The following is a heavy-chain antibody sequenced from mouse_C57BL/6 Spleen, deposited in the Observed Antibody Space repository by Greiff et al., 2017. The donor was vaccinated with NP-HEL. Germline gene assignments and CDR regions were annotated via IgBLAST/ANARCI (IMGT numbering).Heavy chain of an antibody. J-gene: IGHJ4*01. CDR2: INYDGSST. Sequence: EVMLVESEGGLVQPGSSMKLSCTASGFTFSDYYMAWVRQVPEKGLEWVANINYDGSSTYYLDSLKSRFIISRDNAKNILYLQMSSLKSEDTATYYCARDHYEGLYAMDYWGQGTSVTVSS. CDR3: ARDHYEGLYAMDY. D-gene: IGHD1-2*01. V-gene: IGHV5-16*01. CDR1: GFTFSDYY.